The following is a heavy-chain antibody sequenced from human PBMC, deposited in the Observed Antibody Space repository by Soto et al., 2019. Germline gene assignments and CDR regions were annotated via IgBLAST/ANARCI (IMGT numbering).Heavy chain of an antibody. J-gene: IGHJ4*02. V-gene: IGHV3-23*01. CDR2: ISGGGDNT. Sequence: PGGSLRLSCAASGFTFATNAMRWVRQAPGKGLECVSAISGGGDNTYCADSVKGRFTISRDNSKNTLHLQMNSLRAEDTAVYYCAKDWGFWGRGTLVTVSS. D-gene: IGHD3-16*01. CDR1: GFTFATNA. CDR3: AKDWGF.